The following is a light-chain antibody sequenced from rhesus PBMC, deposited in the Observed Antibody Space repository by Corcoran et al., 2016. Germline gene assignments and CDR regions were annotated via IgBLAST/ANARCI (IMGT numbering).Light chain of an antibody. CDR3: QHYNTFPLT. J-gene: IGKJ3*01. V-gene: IGKV1-25*01. CDR2: EAS. CDR1: QGITND. Sequence: DIQMTQSPSSLSASVGDRVTFTCRASQGITNDVAWYQQKPGETPKLLIYEASSLQSGIPSRFSGSGSGTDFTLTISSLLSEDSATYYCQHYNTFPLTFGPGTKLDIK.